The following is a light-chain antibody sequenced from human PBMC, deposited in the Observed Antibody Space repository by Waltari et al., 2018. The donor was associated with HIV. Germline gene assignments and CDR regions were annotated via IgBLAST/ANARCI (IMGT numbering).Light chain of an antibody. V-gene: IGKV1-5*03. CDR2: KAS. CDR1: QSIISW. J-gene: IGKJ1*01. Sequence: DIQMTQSRFIMSAFVGDRVTITCRASQSIISWLAWYQQKPGKAPKLLIYKASTLQSGVPSRFSGSGSATKFTLTISSLQPDDFATYYCQQYNNHWTFGQGTKVEIK. CDR3: QQYNNHWT.